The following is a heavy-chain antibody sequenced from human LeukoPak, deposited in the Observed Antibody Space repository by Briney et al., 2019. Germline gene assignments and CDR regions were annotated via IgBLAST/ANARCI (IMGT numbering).Heavy chain of an antibody. J-gene: IGHJ4*02. V-gene: IGHV3-23*01. CDR3: ANYRSRFGESNPQYFDY. Sequence: GGSLRLSCAASAFTFSSYAMSWVRQAPGKGLEWVSAISRSGGSTYYADSVKGRFTISRDNSKNTLYLQMNSLRAEDTAVYYCANYRSRFGESNPQYFDYWGQGTLVTVSS. D-gene: IGHD3-10*01. CDR1: AFTFSSYA. CDR2: ISRSGGST.